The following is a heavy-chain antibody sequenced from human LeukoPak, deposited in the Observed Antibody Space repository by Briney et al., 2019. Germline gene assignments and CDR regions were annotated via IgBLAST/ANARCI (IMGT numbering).Heavy chain of an antibody. Sequence: PGGSLRLSCAASGFTFSSYAMSWVRQAPGKGLEWVSAISGSGGSTYYADSVKGRLTISRDNSKNTLYLQMNSLRAEDTAVYYCAKGAITIFGVVIATNWFDPWGQGTLVTVSS. CDR3: AKGAITIFGVVIATNWFDP. J-gene: IGHJ5*02. CDR2: ISGSGGST. V-gene: IGHV3-23*01. D-gene: IGHD3-3*01. CDR1: GFTFSSYA.